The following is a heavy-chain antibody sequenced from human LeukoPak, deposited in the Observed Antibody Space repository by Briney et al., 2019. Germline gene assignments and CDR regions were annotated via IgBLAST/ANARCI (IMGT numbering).Heavy chain of an antibody. CDR3: ARTTYPQDAFDI. CDR1: GYTFTGYY. CDR2: INPNSGGT. Sequence: ASVKVPCKASGYTFTGYYMHWVRQAPGQGLEWMGWINPNSGGTNYAQKFQGRVTMTRDTSISTAYMELSRLRSDDTAVYYCARTTYPQDAFDIWGQGTMVTVSS. D-gene: IGHD1-1*01. V-gene: IGHV1-2*02. J-gene: IGHJ3*02.